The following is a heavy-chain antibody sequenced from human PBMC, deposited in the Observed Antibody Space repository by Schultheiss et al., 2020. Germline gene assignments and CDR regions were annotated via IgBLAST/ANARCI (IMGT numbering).Heavy chain of an antibody. Sequence: ASVKVSCKASGYTFTSYYMHWVRQAPGQGLEWMGIINPSGGSTSYAQKFQGRVTMTRDTSTSTVYMELSSLRSEDTAVYYCARHILTGYYWVADGMDVWGQGTTVTVSS. CDR3: ARHILTGYYWVADGMDV. J-gene: IGHJ6*02. CDR2: INPSGGST. V-gene: IGHV1-46*01. D-gene: IGHD3-9*01. CDR1: GYTFTSYY.